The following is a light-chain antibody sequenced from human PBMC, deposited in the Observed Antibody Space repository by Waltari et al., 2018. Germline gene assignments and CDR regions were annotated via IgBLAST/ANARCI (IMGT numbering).Light chain of an antibody. CDR2: DVS. CDR3: SSFTSSTTLV. J-gene: IGLJ3*02. V-gene: IGLV2-18*02. CDR1: SSDVGSFNR. Sequence: QSALTQPPSVSGSPGQSVTISCTGTSSDVGSFNRVSWYQQPPGHAPKLSIYDVSVRPSGVPDRFSGSKSGSTASLTISGLQAEDEADYYCSSFTSSTTLVFGGGTKLTVL.